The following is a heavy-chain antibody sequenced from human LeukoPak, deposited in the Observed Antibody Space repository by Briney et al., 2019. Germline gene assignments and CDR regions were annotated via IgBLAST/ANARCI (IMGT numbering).Heavy chain of an antibody. CDR1: GYTFTGYY. D-gene: IGHD3-10*01. CDR2: INPNSGGT. V-gene: IGHV1-2*02. CDR3: ARDANYYGSGSYLSEKCWFDP. Sequence: GASVKVSCKASGYTFTGYYMHWVRQAPGQGLEWMGWINPNSGGTNYAQKLQGRVTMTRDTSISTAYMELSRLRSDDTAVYYCARDANYYGSGSYLSEKCWFDPWGQGTLVTVSS. J-gene: IGHJ5*02.